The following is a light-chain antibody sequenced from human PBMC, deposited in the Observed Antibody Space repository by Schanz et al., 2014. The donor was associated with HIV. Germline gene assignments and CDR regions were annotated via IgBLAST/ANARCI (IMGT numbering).Light chain of an antibody. CDR3: SSYGGNNDLV. CDR1: SSDVGDFNF. CDR2: DVS. V-gene: IGLV2-8*01. Sequence: QSALTQPTSVSGSPGQSITISCTVASSDVGDFNFVSWYQQHPGKAPKLIIHDVSTRPSAVPDRFSGSKSGNTASLTVSGLQAEDEADYYCSSYGGNNDLVFGGGTKVTVL. J-gene: IGLJ2*01.